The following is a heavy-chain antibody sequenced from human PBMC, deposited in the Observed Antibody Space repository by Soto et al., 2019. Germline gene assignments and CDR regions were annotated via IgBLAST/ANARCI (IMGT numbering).Heavy chain of an antibody. J-gene: IGHJ6*02. CDR1: GGTFSSYA. Sequence: QVQLVQSGAEVKKPGSSVKVSCKASGGTFSSYAISWVRQAPGQGLEWMGGIIPIFGTANYAQKFQGRVTITADEATSTAYMELSSLRSEDTAGYYCARRGYCISTSCYRIYYYGMDVWGQGTTVTVSS. D-gene: IGHD2-2*02. CDR2: IIPIFGTA. CDR3: ARRGYCISTSCYRIYYYGMDV. V-gene: IGHV1-69*12.